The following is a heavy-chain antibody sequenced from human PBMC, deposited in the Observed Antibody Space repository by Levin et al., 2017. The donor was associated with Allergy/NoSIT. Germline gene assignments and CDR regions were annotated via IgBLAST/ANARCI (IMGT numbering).Heavy chain of an antibody. CDR3: ASLGLRSGDYYYYYYMDV. CDR1: GGSFSGYY. V-gene: IGHV4-34*01. J-gene: IGHJ6*03. D-gene: IGHD3-16*01. Sequence: PSETLSLTCAVYGGSFSGYYWSWIRQPPGKGLEWIGEINHSGSTNYNPSLKSRVTISVDTSKNQFSLKLSSVTAADTAVYYCASLGLRSGDYYYYYYMDVWGKGTTVTVSS. CDR2: INHSGST.